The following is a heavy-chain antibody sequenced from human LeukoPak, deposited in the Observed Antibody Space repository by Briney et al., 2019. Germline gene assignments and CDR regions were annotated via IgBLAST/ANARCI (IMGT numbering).Heavy chain of an antibody. CDR2: TSAYNGNT. D-gene: IGHD6-13*01. CDR3: ARDGGRYSSSWYGESWFDP. CDR1: GYTFTSYG. Sequence: GASVKVSCKASGYTFTSYGISWVRQAPGQGLEWMGWTSAYNGNTNYAQKLQGRVTMTTDTSTSTAYMELRSLRSDDTAVYYCARDGGRYSSSWYGESWFDPWGQGTLVTVSS. J-gene: IGHJ5*02. V-gene: IGHV1-18*01.